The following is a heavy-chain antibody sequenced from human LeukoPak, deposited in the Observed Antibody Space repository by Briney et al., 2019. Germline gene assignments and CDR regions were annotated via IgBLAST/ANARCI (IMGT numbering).Heavy chain of an antibody. V-gene: IGHV4-38-2*02. Sequence: SETLSLTCTVSGYSISSGYYWGWIRQPPGKGLEWIASIYHSGSTYYNPSLKSRVTISVDTSKNQFSLRLNSVTAADTAVYYCARVTGYMIEDYFDYWGQGTLVTVSS. CDR2: IYHSGST. CDR1: GYSISSGYY. CDR3: ARVTGYMIEDYFDY. J-gene: IGHJ4*02. D-gene: IGHD3-22*01.